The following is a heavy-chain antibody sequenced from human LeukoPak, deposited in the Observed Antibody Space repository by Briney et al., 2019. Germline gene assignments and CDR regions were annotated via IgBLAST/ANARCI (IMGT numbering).Heavy chain of an antibody. CDR3: ARPYYDFWSGYENWFDP. V-gene: IGHV1-18*01. D-gene: IGHD3-3*01. CDR2: ISAYNGNT. CDR1: GYTLTSYG. Sequence: GASVKVSCKASGYTLTSYGISWVRQAPGQGLEWMGWISAYNGNTNYAQKLQGRVTMTTDTSTSTAYMELRSLRSDDTAVYYCARPYYDFWSGYENWFDPWGQGTLVTVSS. J-gene: IGHJ5*02.